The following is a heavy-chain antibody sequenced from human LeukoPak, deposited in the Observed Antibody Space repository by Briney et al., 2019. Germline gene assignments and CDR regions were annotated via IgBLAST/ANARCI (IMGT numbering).Heavy chain of an antibody. CDR3: ASERPAATGFGLFDP. V-gene: IGHV1-69*13. J-gene: IGHJ5*02. CDR1: GGTFSSYA. Sequence: SVKVSCKASGGTFSSYAISWVRQAPGQGFEWMGGIIPIFGTANYAQKFQGRVTITADESTSTAYMELSSLRSEDTAVYYCASERPAATGFGLFDPWGQGTLVTVSS. D-gene: IGHD6-13*01. CDR2: IIPIFGTA.